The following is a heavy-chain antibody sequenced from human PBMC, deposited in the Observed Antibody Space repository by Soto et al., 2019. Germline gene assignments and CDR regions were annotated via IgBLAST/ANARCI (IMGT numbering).Heavy chain of an antibody. V-gene: IGHV3-30*18. J-gene: IGHJ4*02. Sequence: GGSLRLSCAASGFTFSSYGMHWVRQAPGKGLEWVAVISYDGSNKYYADSVKGRFTISRDNSKNTLYLQMNSLRAEDTAVYYCAKDYYDSSGYLFDYWGQGT. CDR1: GFTFSSYG. D-gene: IGHD3-22*01. CDR3: AKDYYDSSGYLFDY. CDR2: ISYDGSNK.